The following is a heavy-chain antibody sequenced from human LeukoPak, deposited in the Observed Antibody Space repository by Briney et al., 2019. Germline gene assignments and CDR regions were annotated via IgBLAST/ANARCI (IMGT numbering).Heavy chain of an antibody. CDR2: MNEDGSEK. CDR1: GLTFSSYW. V-gene: IGHV3-7*01. D-gene: IGHD6-6*01. CDR3: ASGVYRFDH. J-gene: IGHJ4*02. Sequence: GGSLRLSCAASGLTFSSYWMCWVRQAPGKGLEWVANMNEDGSEKYYLNSVKGRFTISRDNAKNSVYLQMNSLRAEDTAVYYCASGVYRFDHWGQGTLVTVSS.